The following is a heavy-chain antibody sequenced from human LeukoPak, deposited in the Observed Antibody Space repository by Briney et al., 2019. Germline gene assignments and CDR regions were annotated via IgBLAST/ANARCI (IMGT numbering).Heavy chain of an antibody. Sequence: ASAKVSCKASGYTFTSYYMHWVRQAPGQGLEWMGIINPSGGSTSYAQKFQGRVTMTRDTSTSTVYMELSSLRSEDTAVYYCASPKAYCGGDCYWSFDYWGQGTLVTVSS. V-gene: IGHV1-46*01. CDR1: GYTFTSYY. J-gene: IGHJ4*02. D-gene: IGHD2-21*02. CDR2: INPSGGST. CDR3: ASPKAYCGGDCYWSFDY.